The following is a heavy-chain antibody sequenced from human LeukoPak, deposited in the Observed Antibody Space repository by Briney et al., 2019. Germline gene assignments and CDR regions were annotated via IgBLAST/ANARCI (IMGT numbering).Heavy chain of an antibody. V-gene: IGHV3-21*01. J-gene: IGHJ4*02. CDR3: ARDPPGYSYGYVVDYFDC. CDR2: ISSSSSYI. D-gene: IGHD5-18*01. Sequence: PGGSLRLSCAASGFTFSSYSMNWVRQAPGKGLEWVSSISSSSSYIYYADSVKGRFTISRDNAKNSLYLQMNSLRAEDTAVYYCARDPPGYSYGYVVDYFDCWGQGTLVTVSS. CDR1: GFTFSSYS.